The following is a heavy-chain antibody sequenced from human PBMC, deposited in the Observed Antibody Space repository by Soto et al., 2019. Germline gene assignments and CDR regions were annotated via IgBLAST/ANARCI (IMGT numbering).Heavy chain of an antibody. CDR3: AREWDGDGYNSGWFDP. V-gene: IGHV3-48*01. D-gene: IGHD5-12*01. Sequence: EVQLVESGGGLVQPGGSLRLSCAASGFTFSSYSMNWVRQAPGQGLEWVSYISSSSRTIYCADSVKGRFTISRDNAKNSLYLQMNTLRVEDTAVYYCAREWDGDGYNSGWFDPWGQGTLVTVSS. J-gene: IGHJ5*02. CDR1: GFTFSSYS. CDR2: ISSSSRTI.